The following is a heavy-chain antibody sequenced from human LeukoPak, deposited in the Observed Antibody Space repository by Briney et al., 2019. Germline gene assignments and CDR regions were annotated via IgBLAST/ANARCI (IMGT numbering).Heavy chain of an antibody. CDR1: GFTFSSYG. CDR3: ARAGGIAAAEDAFDI. V-gene: IGHV3-30*03. J-gene: IGHJ3*02. Sequence: GGSLRLSCAASGFTFSSYGMHWVRQAPGKGLEWVAVVSYDGSNKYYADSVKGRFTISRDNSKNTLYLQMNSLRAEDTAVYYCARAGGIAAAEDAFDIWGQGTMVTVSS. CDR2: VSYDGSNK. D-gene: IGHD6-13*01.